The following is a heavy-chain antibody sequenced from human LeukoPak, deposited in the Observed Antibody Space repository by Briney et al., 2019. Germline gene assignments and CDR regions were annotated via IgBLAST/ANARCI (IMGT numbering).Heavy chain of an antibody. D-gene: IGHD3-9*01. CDR3: ARVPYYDILTGFDY. CDR2: ISAYNGNT. CDR1: GYTFTSYG. V-gene: IGHV1-18*04. Sequence: GASVKVSCKASGYTFTSYGISWVRQAPGQGLEWMGWISAYNGNTNYAQKLQGRVTMTTDTSTSTAYMELRSLRSDDTAVYYCARVPYYDILTGFDYWGQGTLVTVSS. J-gene: IGHJ4*02.